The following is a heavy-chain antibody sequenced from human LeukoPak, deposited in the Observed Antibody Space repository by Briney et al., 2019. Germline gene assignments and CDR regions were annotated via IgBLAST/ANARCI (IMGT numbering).Heavy chain of an antibody. D-gene: IGHD3-22*01. CDR3: ARESDYYDSSGYYPY. Sequence: GGSLRLSCAASRFTFSNYAMSWVRQAPGKGLQWVSAISGSGGSTYYADSVKGRFTISRDNSKNTLYLQMNSLRAEDTAVYYCARESDYYDSSGYYPYWGQGTLVTVSS. CDR2: ISGSGGST. CDR1: RFTFSNYA. V-gene: IGHV3-23*01. J-gene: IGHJ4*02.